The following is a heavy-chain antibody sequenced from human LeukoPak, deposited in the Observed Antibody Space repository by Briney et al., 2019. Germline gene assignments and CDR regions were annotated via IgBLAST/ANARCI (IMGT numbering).Heavy chain of an antibody. CDR2: ISGSGGST. Sequence: QSGGSLRLSCAASGFTFSSYAMSWVRQAPGKGLEWVSAISGSGGSTYYADSVKGRFTITRDNTKNTLHLQMNSPRAEDTTVYYGAKAGVVVVAAPNYFDYWGKGTLVTVSS. D-gene: IGHD2-2*01. V-gene: IGHV3-23*01. CDR3: AKAGVVVVAAPNYFDY. J-gene: IGHJ4*02. CDR1: GFTFSSYA.